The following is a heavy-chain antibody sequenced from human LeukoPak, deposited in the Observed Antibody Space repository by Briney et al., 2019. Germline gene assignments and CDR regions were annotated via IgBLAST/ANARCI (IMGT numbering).Heavy chain of an antibody. CDR1: GFTFSSYA. CDR2: ISSSGGST. Sequence: GGSLRLSCAASGFTFSSYAMSWVRQAPGKGLEWVSAISSSGGSTYYADSVKGRFTISRDNSKNTLHLQMNSLRAEDTAVYYCAKDRELRYFDWLLVFDYWGQGTLVTVSS. D-gene: IGHD3-9*01. CDR3: AKDRELRYFDWLLVFDY. J-gene: IGHJ4*02. V-gene: IGHV3-23*01.